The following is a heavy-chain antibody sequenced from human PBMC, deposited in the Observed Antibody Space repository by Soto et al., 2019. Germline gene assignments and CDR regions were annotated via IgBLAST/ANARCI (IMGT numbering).Heavy chain of an antibody. J-gene: IGHJ6*03. CDR1: GFTFSSYW. CDR2: INSDGSST. CDR3: ARYYYPMGCSTRPFYYYYYMDV. D-gene: IGHD2-2*01. Sequence: GGSLRLSCAASGFTFSSYWMHWVRQAPGKGLVWVSRINSDGSSTSYADSVKGRFTISRDNAKNSLYLQMNSLRAEDTAVYYCARYYYPMGCSTRPFYYYYYMDVWGKGTTVTVSS. V-gene: IGHV3-74*01.